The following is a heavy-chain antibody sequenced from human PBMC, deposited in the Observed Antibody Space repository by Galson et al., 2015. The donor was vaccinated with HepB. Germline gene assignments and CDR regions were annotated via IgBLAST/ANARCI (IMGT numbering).Heavy chain of an antibody. V-gene: IGHV1-3*01. Sequence: SVKVSCRSSGYSFNRSALHWVRLAPGQRLEWMGWVNPGNDNTKYSQNFQGRVSFTRDTSASTAYMELSSLRSEDTAVYYCARGSGYSYATPFDYWGQGTLVTVSS. J-gene: IGHJ4*02. CDR2: VNPGNDNT. D-gene: IGHD5-18*01. CDR3: ARGSGYSYATPFDY. CDR1: GYSFNRSA.